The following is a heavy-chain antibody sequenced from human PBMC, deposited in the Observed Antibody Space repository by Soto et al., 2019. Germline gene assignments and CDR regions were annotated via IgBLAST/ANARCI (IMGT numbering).Heavy chain of an antibody. V-gene: IGHV1-18*01. J-gene: IGHJ6*03. CDR2: ISAYNGNT. D-gene: IGHD3-9*01. CDR1: GYTFTSYG. CDR3: AARTGYYTSYYYMDV. Sequence: ASVKVSCKASGYTFTSYGISWVRQAPGQGLEWMGWISAYNGNTNYAQKLQDRVTMTTDMSTSTAYMELSSLRSEDTAIYYCAARTGYYTSYYYMDVWGKGTTVTVSS.